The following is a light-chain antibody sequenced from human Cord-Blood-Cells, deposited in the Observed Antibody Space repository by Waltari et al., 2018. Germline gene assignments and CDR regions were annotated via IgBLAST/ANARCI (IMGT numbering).Light chain of an antibody. J-gene: IGLJ2*01. CDR1: SSDVGSYNL. CDR2: EGS. V-gene: IGLV2-23*01. Sequence: QSALTPPASVSGSPGPSITISCTGTSSDVGSYNLASWYQQHPGKAPKLMIYEGSKRPSGVSNRFSGSKSGNTDSLTISGLQAEDEADYYCCSYAGSSNVVFGGGTKLTVL. CDR3: CSYAGSSNVV.